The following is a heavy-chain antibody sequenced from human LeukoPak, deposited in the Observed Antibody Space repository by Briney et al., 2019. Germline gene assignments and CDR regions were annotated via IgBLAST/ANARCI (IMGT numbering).Heavy chain of an antibody. CDR3: SRESGPFCPFGY. CDR2: ISLAGQT. Sequence: PSGTLSLTCGVSGGPISGTNWWSWLRQPPGQGLEWIGEISLAGQTNYNPSLNGRVTMSLDKSSNQLSLHLTSVTVADTATYYCSRESGPFCPFGYWGQGTLVIVSS. CDR1: GGPISGTNW. J-gene: IGHJ4*02. V-gene: IGHV4-4*02. D-gene: IGHD1-26*01.